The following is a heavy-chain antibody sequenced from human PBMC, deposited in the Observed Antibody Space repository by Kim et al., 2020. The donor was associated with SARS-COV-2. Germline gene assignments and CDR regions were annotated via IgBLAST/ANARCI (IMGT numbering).Heavy chain of an antibody. V-gene: IGHV3-11*05. D-gene: IGHD1-1*01. CDR1: GFTFSDYY. CDR3: ARDFLDSYYYYYGMDV. CDR2: ISSSSSYT. Sequence: GGSLRLSCAASGFTFSDYYMSWIRQAPGKGLEWVSYISSSSSYTNYADSVKGRFTISRDNAKNSLYLQMNSLRAEDTAVYYCARDFLDSYYYYYGMDVWGQGTTVTVSS. J-gene: IGHJ6*02.